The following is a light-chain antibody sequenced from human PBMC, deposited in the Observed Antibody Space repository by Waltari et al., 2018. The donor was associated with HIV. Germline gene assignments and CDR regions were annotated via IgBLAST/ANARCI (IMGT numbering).Light chain of an antibody. CDR3: QQYTYSPEWT. V-gene: IGKV3-20*01. Sequence: EIVLTQSPGTLSLSPGERATLPCRASQSVSSSYSAWYQQKPGQTPRLLIYGASSRAAGIPDRFSGSGSGTDFTLTISRLEPEDFAVYYCQQYTYSPEWTFGQGTKVEIK. CDR2: GAS. CDR1: QSVSSSY. J-gene: IGKJ1*01.